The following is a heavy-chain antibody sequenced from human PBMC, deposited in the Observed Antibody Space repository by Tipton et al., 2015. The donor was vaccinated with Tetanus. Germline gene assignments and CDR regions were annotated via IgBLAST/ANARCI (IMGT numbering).Heavy chain of an antibody. V-gene: IGHV4-4*07. J-gene: IGHJ6*02. Sequence: TLSLTCTVSGGSISSYYWSWIRQPAGKGLEWIGRIYTRGSTNYNPSLKSRVTMSVDTSKNNFSLKLSSVTAADTAVYYCARDSPYYDFWSGRIIADYYYDYGMDVWGQRTTVTVSS. CDR1: GGSISSYY. D-gene: IGHD3-3*01. CDR2: IYTRGST. CDR3: ARDSPYYDFWSGRIIADYYYDYGMDV.